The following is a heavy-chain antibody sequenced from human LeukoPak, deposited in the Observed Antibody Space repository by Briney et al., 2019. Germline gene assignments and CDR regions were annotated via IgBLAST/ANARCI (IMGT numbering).Heavy chain of an antibody. J-gene: IGHJ5*02. CDR1: GGSISSYY. D-gene: IGHD6-19*01. Sequence: SETLSLTCTVSGGSISSYYWSWIRQPPGKGLEWIGYIYYSGSTNYNPSLKSRVTISVDTSKNQFSLKLSSVTAADTAVYYCARGYSSGWSGWFDPWGQGALVTVSS. CDR2: IYYSGST. CDR3: ARGYSSGWSGWFDP. V-gene: IGHV4-59*01.